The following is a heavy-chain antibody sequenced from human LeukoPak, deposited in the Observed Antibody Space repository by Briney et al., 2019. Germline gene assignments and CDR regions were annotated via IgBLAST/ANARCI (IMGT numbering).Heavy chain of an antibody. CDR2: INHSGST. CDR3: ARGLGTMIVVVMGDAFDI. V-gene: IGHV4-34*01. D-gene: IGHD3-22*01. CDR1: GGSFSGYY. J-gene: IGHJ3*02. Sequence: PSETLSLTCAVYGGSFSGYYWSWIRQPPGKGLEWIGEINHSGSTNYNPSLKSRVTISVDTSKNQFSLKLSSVTAADTAVYYCARGLGTMIVVVMGDAFDIWGQGTMVTVSS.